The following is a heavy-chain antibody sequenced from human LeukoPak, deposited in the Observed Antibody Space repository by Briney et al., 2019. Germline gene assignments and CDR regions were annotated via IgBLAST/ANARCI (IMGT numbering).Heavy chain of an antibody. CDR1: GFTFRSYD. CDR3: AKDPLGYYFDC. D-gene: IGHD7-27*01. CDR2: ISYDGSSK. Sequence: GGSLRLSCAASGFTFRSYDMYWVRQAPGKGLQWVATISYDGSSKYYEDSVKGRFTISRDNSENTLHLPMNSLRIEDTAVYYCAKDPLGYYFDCWGQGTLVTVSS. J-gene: IGHJ4*02. V-gene: IGHV3-30*18.